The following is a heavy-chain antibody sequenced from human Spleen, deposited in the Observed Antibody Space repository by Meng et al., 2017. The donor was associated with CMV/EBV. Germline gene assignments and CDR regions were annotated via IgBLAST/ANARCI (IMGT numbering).Heavy chain of an antibody. J-gene: IGHJ4*02. CDR3: ARASSGSYYEDY. Sequence: ADSGFTFSSQWMHWVRQAPRKGLVWVSRINGGGSTTSYADSVEGRFTISRDNAKNTLYLQMNSLRVEDTAVYYCARASSGSYYEDYWGQGTLVTVSS. V-gene: IGHV3-74*01. CDR2: INGGGSTT. CDR1: GFTFSSQW. D-gene: IGHD1-26*01.